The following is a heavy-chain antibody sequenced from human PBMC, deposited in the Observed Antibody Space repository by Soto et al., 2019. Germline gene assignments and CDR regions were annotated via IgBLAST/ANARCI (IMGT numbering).Heavy chain of an antibody. CDR3: ARHLYCGGGSCSVY. CDR2: IYYRGST. CDR1: GGSISSYY. Sequence: QVQLQESGPRLVKPSETLSLTCTVSGGSISSYYWSWIRQPPGKGLEWIGFIYYRGSTNYNPSLKSRVTISIDTTKNQFSRKLSSVTAADTAVYYCARHLYCGGGSCSVYWGQGTLVTFSS. V-gene: IGHV4-59*08. D-gene: IGHD2-15*01. J-gene: IGHJ4*02.